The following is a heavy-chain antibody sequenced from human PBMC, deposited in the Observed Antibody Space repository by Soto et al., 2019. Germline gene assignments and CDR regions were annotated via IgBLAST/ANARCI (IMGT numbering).Heavy chain of an antibody. D-gene: IGHD6-19*01. V-gene: IGHV4-59*01. CDR1: GGSMGTYY. Sequence: SETLSLTCAASGGSMGTYYWNWFRQPPGKGLEWIGYIYASGSTNYSPSLKSRVTISVDTSKNQLSLKLTSVTAADTAVYYCARTSPVAGGFDYWGQGTLVTVSS. CDR2: IYASGST. CDR3: ARTSPVAGGFDY. J-gene: IGHJ4*02.